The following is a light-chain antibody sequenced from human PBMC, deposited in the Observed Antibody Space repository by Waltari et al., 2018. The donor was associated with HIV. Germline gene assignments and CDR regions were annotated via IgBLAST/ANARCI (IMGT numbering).Light chain of an antibody. CDR2: RNN. V-gene: IGLV1-47*01. J-gene: IGLJ3*02. CDR3: AAWDDSLSGHWV. Sequence: GTPGQRVTISCSGSSSNIGSNYVYWYQQLPGTAPKLLIYRNNQRPSGVPDRFSGSKSGTSASLAISGLRSEDEADYYCAAWDDSLSGHWVFGGGTKLTVL. CDR1: SSNIGSNY.